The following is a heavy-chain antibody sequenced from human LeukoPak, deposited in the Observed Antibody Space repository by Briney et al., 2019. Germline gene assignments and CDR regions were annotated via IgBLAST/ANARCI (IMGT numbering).Heavy chain of an antibody. V-gene: IGHV3-48*03. J-gene: IGHJ4*02. Sequence: PGGSLRLSCAASGFTFSSYEMNWVRQAPGKGLEWVSYISSSGSTIYYADSVKGRFTISRDNAKNSLYLQMNSLRAEDTAVYHCARDGGYSYGYGPTHFDYWGQGTLVTVSS. CDR3: ARDGGYSYGYGPTHFDY. D-gene: IGHD5-18*01. CDR1: GFTFSSYE. CDR2: ISSSGSTI.